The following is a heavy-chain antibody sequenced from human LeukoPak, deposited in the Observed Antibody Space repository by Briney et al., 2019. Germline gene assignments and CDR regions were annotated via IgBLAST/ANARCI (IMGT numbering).Heavy chain of an antibody. J-gene: IGHJ4*02. CDR3: ARHGYYDSGTYYCFDY. V-gene: IGHV4-39*01. Sequence: SETLSLTCTVSGGSISSSSYYWGWLRQPPGEGLEWLGRVYYSGSTSYNPSLKSRLTISVDTSENQSSLKLSSVTAANTAVYYCARHGYYDSGTYYCFDYWGQGALVTVSS. D-gene: IGHD3-10*01. CDR1: GGSISSSSYY. CDR2: VYYSGST.